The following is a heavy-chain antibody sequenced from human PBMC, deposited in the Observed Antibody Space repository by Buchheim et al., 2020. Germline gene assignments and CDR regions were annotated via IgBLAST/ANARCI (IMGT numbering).Heavy chain of an antibody. CDR3: ARDGAYYYDSSGYSKDPYFDY. CDR1: GGTFSSYA. D-gene: IGHD3-22*01. V-gene: IGHV1-46*01. Sequence: QVQLVQSGAEVKKPGSSVKVSCKASGGTFSSYAISWVRQAPGQGLEWMGIINPSGGSTSYAQKFQGRVTMTRDTSTSTVYMELSSLRSEDTAVYYCARDGAYYYDSSGYSKDPYFDYWGQGTL. CDR2: INPSGGST. J-gene: IGHJ4*02.